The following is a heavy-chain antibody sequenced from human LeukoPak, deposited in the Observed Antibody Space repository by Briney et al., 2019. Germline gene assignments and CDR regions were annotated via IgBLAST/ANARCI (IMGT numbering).Heavy chain of an antibody. CDR1: GFTFSNYG. V-gene: IGHV3-30*18. J-gene: IGHJ4*02. D-gene: IGHD3-3*01. CDR3: AKDTARFLEWLLERGFDY. Sequence: GGSLRLSCAASGFTFSNYGMHWVRQAPGKGLEWVATITYDGSSEYYADSVKDRFTVSRDNSKNTLYLQMNSLRAEDTAVYYCAKDTARFLEWLLERGFDYWGQGTLVTVSS. CDR2: ITYDGSSE.